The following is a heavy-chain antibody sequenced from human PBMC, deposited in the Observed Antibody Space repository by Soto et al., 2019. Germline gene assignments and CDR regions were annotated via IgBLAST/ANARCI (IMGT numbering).Heavy chain of an antibody. J-gene: IGHJ6*02. CDR1: GGSVSSGSYY. CDR3: ARDGPRDCSGGSCYSRYYYYGMDV. D-gene: IGHD2-15*01. V-gene: IGHV4-61*01. CDR2: IYYSGST. Sequence: SETLSLTCTVSGGSVSSGSYYWSWIRQPPGKGLEWIGYIYYSGSTNYNPSLKSRVTISVDTSKNQFSLKLSSVTAADTAVYYCARDGPRDCSGGSCYSRYYYYGMDVWGQGTTVTVSS.